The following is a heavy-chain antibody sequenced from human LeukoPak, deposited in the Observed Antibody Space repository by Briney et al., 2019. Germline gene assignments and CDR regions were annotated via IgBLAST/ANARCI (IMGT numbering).Heavy chain of an antibody. V-gene: IGHV1-2*02. CDR1: GYTFSAYY. CDR3: ARDQAADGPTTDRSIFAVAVDYGMDV. D-gene: IGHD3-3*01. J-gene: IGHJ6*02. CDR2: INPHSGGT. Sequence: ASVRVSCKASGYTFSAYYIHWVRRAPGQGLEWMGWINPHSGGTNYAQKFQGRVTMTRDTSVDSAYMELNSLTSGDTAVYYCARDQAADGPTTDRSIFAVAVDYGMDVWGQGTTVTVSS.